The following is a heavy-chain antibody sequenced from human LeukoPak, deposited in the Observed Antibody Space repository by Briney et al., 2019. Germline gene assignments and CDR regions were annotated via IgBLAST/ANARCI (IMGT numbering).Heavy chain of an antibody. CDR1: GFTFSSYS. Sequence: GGSLRLSCAASGFTFSSYSMNWVRQAPGKGLEWVSSISSGSSYIYYADSVKGRFTISRDNAKNSLYLQMNSLRAEDTAVYYCARSPYHYDSSGSYDYWGQGTLVTVSS. CDR2: ISSGSSYI. D-gene: IGHD3-22*01. V-gene: IGHV3-21*01. CDR3: ARSPYHYDSSGSYDY. J-gene: IGHJ4*02.